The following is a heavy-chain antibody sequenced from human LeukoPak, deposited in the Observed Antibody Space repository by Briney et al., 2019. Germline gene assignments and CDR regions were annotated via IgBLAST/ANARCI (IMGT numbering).Heavy chain of an antibody. CDR2: IKVDGSVK. Sequence: GGSLRLSCTASGFTFSTHWMTWVRQPPGKGLEWVANIKVDGSVKYYVDSVKGRFTISRDNTKNALYLQMNSLRADDTAVYYCTRESGSYHGNDYWGQGTLVTVSS. V-gene: IGHV3-7*03. D-gene: IGHD1-26*01. CDR1: GFTFSTHW. CDR3: TRESGSYHGNDY. J-gene: IGHJ4*02.